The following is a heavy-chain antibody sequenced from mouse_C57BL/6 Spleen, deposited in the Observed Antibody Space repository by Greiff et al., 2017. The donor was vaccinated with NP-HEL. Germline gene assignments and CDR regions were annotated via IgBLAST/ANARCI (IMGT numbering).Heavy chain of an antibody. D-gene: IGHD1-1*01. V-gene: IGHV1-69*01. CDR2: IDPSGSYT. J-gene: IGHJ2*01. CDR3: ARMDYDGRSWDY. Sequence: QVQLQQPGAELVMPGASVKLSCKASGYTFTSYWMHWVKQRPGQGLEWIGAIDPSGSYTNYNQKFKGKSTLTVDKSSSTAYMQLSSLTSEDSAFYYRARMDYDGRSWDYWGKGTTLTVSS. CDR1: GYTFTSYW.